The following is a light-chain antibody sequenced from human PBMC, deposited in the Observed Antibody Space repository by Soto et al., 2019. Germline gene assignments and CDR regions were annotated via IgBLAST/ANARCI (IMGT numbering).Light chain of an antibody. CDR3: QQYYSYPWP. V-gene: IGKV1-8*01. J-gene: IGKJ1*01. Sequence: AIRMTQSPSSLSASTGDRVTITCRASQGISSYLAWYQQKQGKAPKLLIYAASTLQSGVPTRFSGSGSGTDFTLTISCLQSEDFATYYCQQYYSYPWPFGQGTKVEIK. CDR2: AAS. CDR1: QGISSY.